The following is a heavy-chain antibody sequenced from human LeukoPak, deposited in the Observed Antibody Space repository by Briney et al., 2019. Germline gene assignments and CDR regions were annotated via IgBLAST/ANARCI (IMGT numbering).Heavy chain of an antibody. J-gene: IGHJ4*02. V-gene: IGHV4-30-2*01. Sequence: PSETLSLTCTVSGVSISSGGYYWSWIRQPPGKGLEWIGYIYHSGSTYYNPSLKSRVTISVDRSKNQFSLKLSSVTAADTAVYYCARDGSVQTYYDYVWGSYPRDYYFDYWGQGTLVTVSS. D-gene: IGHD3-16*01. CDR2: IYHSGST. CDR1: GVSISSGGYY. CDR3: ARDGSVQTYYDYVWGSYPRDYYFDY.